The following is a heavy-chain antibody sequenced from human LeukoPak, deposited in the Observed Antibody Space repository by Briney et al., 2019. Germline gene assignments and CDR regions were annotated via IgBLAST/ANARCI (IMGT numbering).Heavy chain of an antibody. J-gene: IGHJ5*02. CDR2: ISSSSNYI. V-gene: IGHV3-21*01. CDR3: ARVGYCSGGSCYSLNWFDP. Sequence: GGSLRLSCAASAFSFSTYCMNWVRQAPGKGLEWVSSISSSSNYIYYADSVKGRFTISRDNAKNSLYLQMNSLRADDTAVYYCARVGYCSGGSCYSLNWFDPWGQGTLVTVSS. CDR1: AFSFSTYC. D-gene: IGHD2-15*01.